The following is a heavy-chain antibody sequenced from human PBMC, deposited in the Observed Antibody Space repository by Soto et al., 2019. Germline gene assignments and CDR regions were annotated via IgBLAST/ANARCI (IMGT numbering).Heavy chain of an antibody. J-gene: IGHJ4*02. Sequence: GGSLRLSCAVSGLTFRNYALNWVRQAPGKGLEWVSTISDNGGSTHYGNSVKGRFTISRDNSKNTLYLQMNSLRAEDTAIYYCAIRNYYDSSGSYGPCLYFGYWGQGTLVTVSS. CDR3: AIRNYYDSSGSYGPCLYFGY. D-gene: IGHD3-22*01. V-gene: IGHV3-23*01. CDR2: ISDNGGST. CDR1: GLTFRNYA.